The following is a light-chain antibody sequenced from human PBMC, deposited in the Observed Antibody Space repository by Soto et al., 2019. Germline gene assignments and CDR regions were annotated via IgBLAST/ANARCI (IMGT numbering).Light chain of an antibody. CDR2: GAS. V-gene: IGKV1-5*01. J-gene: IGKJ1*01. CDR3: QHHNSYSQP. CDR1: QSIRYY. Sequence: DIQLTQSPPTLSASVGDRVTITCRASQSIRYYLAWYQQMPGKAPKLLIYGASSLQSGVPSRFNGSGSGTEFTLTISSLQPNDFAPYFCQHHNSYSQPFGQGPKVHIK.